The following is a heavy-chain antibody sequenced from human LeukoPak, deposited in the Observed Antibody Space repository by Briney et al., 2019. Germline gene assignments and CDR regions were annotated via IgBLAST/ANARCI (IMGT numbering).Heavy chain of an antibody. D-gene: IGHD3-16*01. Sequence: ASVKVSCEAFGYTFTRYYMHWVRQAPGQGPEWMGVISPSGGSTTYAQKFQGRVTLTRDMSTSTDYLELSSLRSEDTAVYYCARGGGGINWFDPWGQGTLVTVSS. CDR2: ISPSGGST. CDR1: GYTFTRYY. CDR3: ARGGGGINWFDP. J-gene: IGHJ5*02. V-gene: IGHV1-46*01.